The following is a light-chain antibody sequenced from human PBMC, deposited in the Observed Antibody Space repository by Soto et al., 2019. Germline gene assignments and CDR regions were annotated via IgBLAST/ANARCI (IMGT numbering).Light chain of an antibody. Sequence: EIVLTQSPGTLSLSPGERATLSCRASQSFSSSYLAWYQQKPGQAPRLLIYGASSRATGIPDRFSGSGSGTDFILTISRLEPEDCAVYYCQQYGSSVYTFGQGTKLEIK. V-gene: IGKV3-20*01. CDR1: QSFSSSY. CDR2: GAS. CDR3: QQYGSSVYT. J-gene: IGKJ2*01.